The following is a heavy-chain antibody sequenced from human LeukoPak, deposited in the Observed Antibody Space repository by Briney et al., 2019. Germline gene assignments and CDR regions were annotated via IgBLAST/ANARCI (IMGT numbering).Heavy chain of an antibody. Sequence: SETLSLTCTVSGGSISSYYWSWIRQPPGKGLEWIGYIYYSGSTNYNPSLKSRVTISVDTSKNQFSLKLSSVTAADTAVYYCARDSYYYDSSGYYKGWFDPRGQGTLVTVSS. D-gene: IGHD3-22*01. CDR1: GGSISSYY. V-gene: IGHV4-59*01. CDR2: IYYSGST. CDR3: ARDSYYYDSSGYYKGWFDP. J-gene: IGHJ5*02.